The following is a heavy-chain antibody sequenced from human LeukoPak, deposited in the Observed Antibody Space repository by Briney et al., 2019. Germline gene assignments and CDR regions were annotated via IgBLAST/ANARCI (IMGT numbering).Heavy chain of an antibody. J-gene: IGHJ4*02. V-gene: IGHV1-2*02. CDR2: INPNSGGT. CDR3: ARLEPGGGSGSYQGTFDY. Sequence: ASVKVSCKASGYTFTGYYMHWVRQAPGQGLEWMGWINPNSGGTNYAQKFQGRVTMTRDTSISTAYMELSRLRSDDTAVYYCARLEPGGGSGSYQGTFDYWGQGTLVTVSS. CDR1: GYTFTGYY. D-gene: IGHD1-26*01.